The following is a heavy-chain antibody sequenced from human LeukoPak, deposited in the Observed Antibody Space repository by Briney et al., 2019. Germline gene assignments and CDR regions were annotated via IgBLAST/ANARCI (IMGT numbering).Heavy chain of an antibody. J-gene: IGHJ4*02. CDR1: GFTFDDYG. D-gene: IGHD4-17*01. V-gene: IGHV3-20*04. CDR3: VKDMKTTPECCDY. Sequence: RPGGSLRLSCAASGFTFDDYGMSWVRQAPGKGLEWVSGINWNGGSTGYADSVKGRFTIFRDNAKNSLYLQMNSLRAEDTALYYCVKDMKTTPECCDYWGQGTLVTVSS. CDR2: INWNGGST.